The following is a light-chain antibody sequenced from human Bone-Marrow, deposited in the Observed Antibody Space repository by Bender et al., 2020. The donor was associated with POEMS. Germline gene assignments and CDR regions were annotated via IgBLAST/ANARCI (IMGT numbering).Light chain of an antibody. CDR3: SSYAGSTNFVV. CDR2: EVT. V-gene: IGLV2-8*01. CDR1: SNDVGAYDY. J-gene: IGLJ2*01. Sequence: QSALTQPPSASGSPGQSVTISCTGTSNDVGAYDYVSWYQQHPGKAPKLMIYEVTKRPSGLSNRFSGSKSGNTASLTISGLQAEDEADYYCSSYAGSTNFVVFGGGIKLTVL.